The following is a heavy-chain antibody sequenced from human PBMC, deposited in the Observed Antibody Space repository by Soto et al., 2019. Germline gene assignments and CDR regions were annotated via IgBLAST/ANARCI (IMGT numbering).Heavy chain of an antibody. V-gene: IGHV1-3*01. CDR3: ASDRGVCSSTSCHLYYYYGMDV. Sequence: ASVKVSCKASGYTFTSYAMHWVRQAPGQRLEWMGWINAGNGNTKYSQKYQGRVTITRDTSASTAYMELSSLRSEDTAVYYCASDRGVCSSTSCHLYYYYGMDVWGQGTTVTVSS. CDR2: INAGNGNT. CDR1: GYTFTSYA. J-gene: IGHJ6*02. D-gene: IGHD2-2*01.